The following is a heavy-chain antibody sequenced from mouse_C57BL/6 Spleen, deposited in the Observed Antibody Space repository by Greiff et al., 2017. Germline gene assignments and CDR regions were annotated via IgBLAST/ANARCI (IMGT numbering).Heavy chain of an antibody. D-gene: IGHD1-1*01. CDR2: LHPSDSDT. V-gene: IGHV1-74*01. J-gene: IGHJ2*01. CDR3: AVTTVVFDY. CDR1: GYTFTSYW. Sequence: QVQLQQPGAELVQPGASVKVSCKASGYTFTSYWMHWVKQRPGQGLEWIGRLHPSDSDTNYNQKFKGQATLTVDKSSSTAYMQLSSLTSEDSAVYYSAVTTVVFDYGGQGTTLTVAS.